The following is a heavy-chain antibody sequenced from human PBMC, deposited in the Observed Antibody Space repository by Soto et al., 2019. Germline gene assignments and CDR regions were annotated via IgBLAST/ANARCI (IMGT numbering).Heavy chain of an antibody. CDR2: ISAYNGNT. D-gene: IGHD5-18*01. V-gene: IGHV1-18*01. J-gene: IGHJ5*02. Sequence: GASVKVSCKASGYTFTSYGIIWVRQAPGQGLEWMGWISAYNGNTNYAQKLQGRVTMTTDTSTSTAYMELRSLRSEDTAVYYCARAAEWIHPLAPWFDPWGQGTLVTVLL. CDR1: GYTFTSYG. CDR3: ARAAEWIHPLAPWFDP.